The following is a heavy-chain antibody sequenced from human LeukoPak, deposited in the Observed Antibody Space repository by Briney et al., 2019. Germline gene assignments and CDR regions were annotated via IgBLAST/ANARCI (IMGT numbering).Heavy chain of an antibody. CDR2: INHSGST. J-gene: IGHJ4*02. V-gene: IGHV4-34*01. CDR1: GGSFSGYY. D-gene: IGHD3-10*01. Sequence: SETLSLTCAVCGGSFSGYYWSWIRQPPGKGLEWIGEINHSGSTNYNPSLKSRVTISVDTSKNQFSLKLSSVTAADTAVYYCASSRAGTWSYFDYWGQGTLVTVSS. CDR3: ASSRAGTWSYFDY.